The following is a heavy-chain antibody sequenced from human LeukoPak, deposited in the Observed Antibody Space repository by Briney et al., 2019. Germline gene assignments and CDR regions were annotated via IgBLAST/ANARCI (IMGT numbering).Heavy chain of an antibody. V-gene: IGHV3-21*01. J-gene: IGHJ4*02. D-gene: IGHD3-9*01. CDR1: GFTFNTFN. CDR2: ITSGGDYT. Sequence: EPGGSLRLSCAASGFTFNTFNMNWLRQAPGKGLEWVSSITSGGDYTYYADSVKGRFTTSRDNAKNSLSLQLNSLRVEDTAVYYCARGHYDVLAASYKWTPDYWGQGTLVTASS. CDR3: ARGHYDVLAASYKWTPDY.